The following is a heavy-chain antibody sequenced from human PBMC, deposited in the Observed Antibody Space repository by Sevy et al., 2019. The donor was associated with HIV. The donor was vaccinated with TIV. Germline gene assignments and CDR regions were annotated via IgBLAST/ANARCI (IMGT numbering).Heavy chain of an antibody. Sequence: GGSLRLSCEASGFTVSGNYMAWVRLAPGKGLEWVSLIDSGGSTYYADSVKGRFTISRDNAKKTLYLQMNPLRAEDTAVYFCARDRYYDASGNYYYYYGMDVWGQGTTVTVSS. CDR1: GFTVSGNY. J-gene: IGHJ6*02. CDR2: IDSGGST. D-gene: IGHD3-22*01. V-gene: IGHV3-66*01. CDR3: ARDRYYDASGNYYYYYGMDV.